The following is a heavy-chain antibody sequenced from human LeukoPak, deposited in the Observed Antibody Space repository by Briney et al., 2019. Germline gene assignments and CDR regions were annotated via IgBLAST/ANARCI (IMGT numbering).Heavy chain of an antibody. D-gene: IGHD3-3*01. V-gene: IGHV3-74*01. CDR2: INPDGTTT. CDR1: EFTFSSYW. Sequence: GGSLRLSCAASEFTFSSYWMHWVRQAPGKGLVWVSHINPDGTTTNYADSVKGRFTISRDNSKNTLYLQMNSLRAEDTAVYYCAKVQHDFWSGYPVFYYYYYMDVWGKGTTVTVSS. J-gene: IGHJ6*03. CDR3: AKVQHDFWSGYPVFYYYYYMDV.